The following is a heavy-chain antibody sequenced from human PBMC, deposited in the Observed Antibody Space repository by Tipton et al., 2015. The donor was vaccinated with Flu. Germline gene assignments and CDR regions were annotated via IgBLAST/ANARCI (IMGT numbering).Heavy chain of an antibody. Sequence: SLRLSCAASGFTFSNYWMSWVRQAPGKGLEWVATIKQDGSDKYYVDSVKGRFTISKDDAKNSLYLQMNSLRAEDTAVYYCARAARLSDYWGQGTLVTVSS. CDR2: IKQDGSDK. J-gene: IGHJ4*02. CDR3: ARAARLSDY. CDR1: GFTFSNYW. D-gene: IGHD6-6*01. V-gene: IGHV3-7*01.